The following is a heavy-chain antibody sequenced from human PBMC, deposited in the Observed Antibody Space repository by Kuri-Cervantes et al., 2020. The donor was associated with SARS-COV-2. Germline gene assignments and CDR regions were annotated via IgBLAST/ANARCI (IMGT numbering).Heavy chain of an antibody. J-gene: IGHJ4*02. V-gene: IGHV3-30-3*01. CDR2: ISYDGSNK. D-gene: IGHD4-17*01. CDR3: ARVLSTVTSYVWTPRYFDY. Sequence: GESLKISCAASGFTFSSFAMHWVRQAPGKGLEWVAVISYDGSNKYYADSVKGRFTISRDNAKNTLYLQMNSLRAEDTAVYYCARVLSTVTSYVWTPRYFDYWGQGTLVTVSS. CDR1: GFTFSSFA.